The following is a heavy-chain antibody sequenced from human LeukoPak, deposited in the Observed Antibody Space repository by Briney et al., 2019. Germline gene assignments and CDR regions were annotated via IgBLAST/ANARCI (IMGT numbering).Heavy chain of an antibody. CDR3: ARDPYDFWSGSNWFDP. Sequence: AGGSLRLSCAASGFTFSSYGMHWARQAPGKGLEWVAVIWYDGSNKYYADSVKGRITISRDNSKNTLYLQMNSLRAEDTAVYYCARDPYDFWSGSNWFDPWGQGTLVTVSS. CDR2: IWYDGSNK. CDR1: GFTFSSYG. D-gene: IGHD3-3*01. J-gene: IGHJ5*02. V-gene: IGHV3-33*01.